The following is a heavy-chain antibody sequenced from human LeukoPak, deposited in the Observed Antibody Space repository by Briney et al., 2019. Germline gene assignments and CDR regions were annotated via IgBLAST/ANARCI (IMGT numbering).Heavy chain of an antibody. CDR2: MYYGGSS. CDR1: GGSVSHYY. V-gene: IGHV4-59*08. Sequence: SETLSLTCNVSGGSVSHYYWSWIRQPPGKGLEWIGYMYYGGSSNYNPSLKSRVTISVDTSKNQFSLKLSSVTAADTAVYYCATSGYSSSFWFDPWGQGTLVTVSS. CDR3: ATSGYSSSFWFDP. D-gene: IGHD6-13*01. J-gene: IGHJ5*02.